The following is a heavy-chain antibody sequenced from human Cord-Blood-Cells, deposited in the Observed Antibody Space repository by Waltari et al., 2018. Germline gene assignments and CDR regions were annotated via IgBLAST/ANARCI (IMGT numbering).Heavy chain of an antibody. J-gene: IGHJ5*02. CDR3: AREVAIAAAGTCCWFDP. D-gene: IGHD6-13*01. Sequence: QVQLQESGPGLVQPSQTLSLTCTVSGGSISSGGYYWSWIRQHPGKGLEWIGYIYYSGSTYYNPSLKSRVTISVDTSKNQFSLKLSSVTAADTAVYYCAREVAIAAAGTCCWFDPWGQGTLVTVSS. CDR2: IYYSGST. V-gene: IGHV4-31*03. CDR1: GGSISSGGYY.